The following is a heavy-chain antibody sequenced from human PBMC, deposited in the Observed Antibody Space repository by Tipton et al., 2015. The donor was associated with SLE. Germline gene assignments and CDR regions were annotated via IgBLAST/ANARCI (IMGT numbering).Heavy chain of an antibody. CDR3: ARDKAGTTG. CDR1: GGSFSGYY. CDR2: INHSGST. D-gene: IGHD1-1*01. Sequence: LRLSCAVYGGSFSGYYWSWIRQPPGKGLEWIGEINHSGSTNYNPSLKSRVTISVDTSKNQFSLKLSSVTAADTAVYYCARDKAGTTGWGQGTLVTVSS. V-gene: IGHV4-34*01. J-gene: IGHJ4*02.